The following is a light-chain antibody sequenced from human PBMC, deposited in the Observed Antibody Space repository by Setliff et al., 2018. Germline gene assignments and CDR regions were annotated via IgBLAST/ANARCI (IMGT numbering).Light chain of an antibody. Sequence: QSVLTQPASVSGSPGQSITISCTGTSSDVGGYNYVSWYQQNPGKAPKLIIYDVSERPSGVSNRFSGSKSGNTASLTISGLQAEDEGDYYCTSYSHHNVPFGGGTKVTVL. V-gene: IGLV2-14*03. J-gene: IGLJ2*01. CDR1: SSDVGGYNY. CDR2: DVS. CDR3: TSYSHHNVP.